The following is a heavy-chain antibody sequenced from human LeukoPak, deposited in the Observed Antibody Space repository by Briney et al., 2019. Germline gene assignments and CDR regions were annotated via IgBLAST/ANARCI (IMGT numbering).Heavy chain of an antibody. J-gene: IGHJ4*02. Sequence: PSETLSLTCAVYGGSFSGYYWSWIRQPPGKGLEWTGEINHSGSTNYNPSLKSRVTISVDTSKNQFSLKLSSVTAADTAVYYCASISVRGDYWGQGTLVTVSS. D-gene: IGHD3-10*01. V-gene: IGHV4-34*01. CDR2: INHSGST. CDR3: ASISVRGDY. CDR1: GGSFSGYY.